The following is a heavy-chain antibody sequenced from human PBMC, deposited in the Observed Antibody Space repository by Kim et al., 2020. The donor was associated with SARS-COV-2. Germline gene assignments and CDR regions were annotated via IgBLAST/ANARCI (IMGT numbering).Heavy chain of an antibody. D-gene: IGHD3-10*01. CDR3: AKVIRGWGIESYYYYGMDV. CDR1: GFTFSSYA. Sequence: GGSLRLSCAASGFTFSSYAMSWVRQAPGKGLEWVSGISGSGGSTYYADSVKGRFTISRDNSKNTLYLQMNSLRAEDTAVYYCAKVIRGWGIESYYYYGMDVWGQGTTVTVSS. CDR2: ISGSGGST. J-gene: IGHJ6*02. V-gene: IGHV3-23*01.